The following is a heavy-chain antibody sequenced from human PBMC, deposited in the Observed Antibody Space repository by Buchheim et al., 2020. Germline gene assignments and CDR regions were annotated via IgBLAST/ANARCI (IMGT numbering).Heavy chain of an antibody. Sequence: QVQLQESGPGQVKPSQTLSLTCAGSGGSISSGGYSWSWIRQPPGKGLEWIGYIYYSGNTYSSPSLKSRVTMSVNTSKNQFSLKLTSVTAADTAVYYCARGRTPIDYWGQGTL. CDR3: ARGRTPIDY. CDR2: IYYSGNT. CDR1: GGSISSGGYS. J-gene: IGHJ4*02. V-gene: IGHV4-30-4*07. D-gene: IGHD1-14*01.